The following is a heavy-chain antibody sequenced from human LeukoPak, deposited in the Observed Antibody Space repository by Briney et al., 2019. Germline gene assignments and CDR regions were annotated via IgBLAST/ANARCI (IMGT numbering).Heavy chain of an antibody. CDR3: ARDGLGYCSGGSCFEVHYFDY. D-gene: IGHD2-15*01. V-gene: IGHV3-30*16. J-gene: IGHJ4*02. Sequence: GRSLRLSCSASGFASSSYAMHWVPQAPGKGPERGAVISYDGSNKHYADSVKGRFTISRDNSKNTLYLQMNSLRAEDTAVYYCARDGLGYCSGGSCFEVHYFDYWGQGTLVTVSS. CDR2: ISYDGSNK. CDR1: GFASSSYA.